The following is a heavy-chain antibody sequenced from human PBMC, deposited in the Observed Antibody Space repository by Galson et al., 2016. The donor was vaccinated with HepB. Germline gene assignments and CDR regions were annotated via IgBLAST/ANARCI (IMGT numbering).Heavy chain of an antibody. V-gene: IGHV4-59*01. J-gene: IGHJ4*02. CDR3: ARGVTGTPYFDF. CDR2: IYKTGTT. D-gene: IGHD2-21*02. CDR1: GGSISSYF. Sequence: TLSLTCNVSGGSISSYFWSWIRQPPGKGLEWIGSIYKTGTTNYSPSLNSRVTLSVDTSKNQFSLKLGSVTTADTAIYYCARGVTGTPYFDFWGQGALVTVSS.